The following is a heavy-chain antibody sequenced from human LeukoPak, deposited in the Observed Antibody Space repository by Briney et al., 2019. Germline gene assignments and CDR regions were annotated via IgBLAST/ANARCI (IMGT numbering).Heavy chain of an antibody. Sequence: PGRSPRLSCAASGFAFSTYAMHWVRQAPGKGLEWVAVISYNGSEIYYGDSVKGRFTTSRDNSKNTLYLQMNRLRVEDTAVYHCAKAGCSSARCYTNYWGQGTSVTVSS. CDR3: AKAGCSSARCYTNY. D-gene: IGHD2-2*02. CDR1: GFAFSTYA. J-gene: IGHJ4*02. V-gene: IGHV3-30*18. CDR2: ISYNGSEI.